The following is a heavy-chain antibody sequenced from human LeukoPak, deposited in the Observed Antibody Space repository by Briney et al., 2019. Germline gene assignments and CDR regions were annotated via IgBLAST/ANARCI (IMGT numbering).Heavy chain of an antibody. Sequence: PGGSLRLSCIVSGFSFSSNWMSWVRQAPGKGLEWVANIKYDGREKYYVDSVKGRFTISRDNAKNSLYLQMNSLRAEDTALYYCAKDTGYDILTGSSVSTFDYWGQGTLVTVSS. V-gene: IGHV3-7*03. CDR1: GFSFSSNW. CDR2: IKYDGREK. J-gene: IGHJ4*02. CDR3: AKDTGYDILTGSSVSTFDY. D-gene: IGHD3-9*01.